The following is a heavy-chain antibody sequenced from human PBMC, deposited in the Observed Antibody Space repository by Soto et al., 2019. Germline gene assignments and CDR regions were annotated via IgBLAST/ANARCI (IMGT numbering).Heavy chain of an antibody. CDR3: ARERRSSPADPGYSSGSYWYFDR. J-gene: IGHJ2*01. Sequence: GASVKVSCKASGYTFTSYAMHWVRQAPGQRLEWMGWINAGNGNTKYSQKFQGRVTITRDTSASTAYMELSSLRSEDTAVYYCARERRSSPADPGYSSGSYWYFDRWGRGTLVTVSS. CDR2: INAGNGNT. D-gene: IGHD6-19*01. V-gene: IGHV1-3*01. CDR1: GYTFTSYA.